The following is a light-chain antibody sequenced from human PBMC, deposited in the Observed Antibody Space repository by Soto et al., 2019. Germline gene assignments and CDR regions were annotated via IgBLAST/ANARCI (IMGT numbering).Light chain of an antibody. V-gene: IGLV2-11*01. CDR3: CSYAGSPRYV. CDR2: DVS. J-gene: IGLJ1*01. Sequence: QSALTQPRSVSGSPGQSVTISCTGTSSDVGGYNYVSWYQQHPGKAPKVMIYDVSERPSGVPDRFSGSKSGNTASLTISGLQAEDAADYYCCSYAGSPRYVLGTGTNVTVL. CDR1: SSDVGGYNY.